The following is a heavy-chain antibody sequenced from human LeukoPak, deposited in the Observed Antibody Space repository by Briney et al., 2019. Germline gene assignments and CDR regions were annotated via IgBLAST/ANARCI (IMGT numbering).Heavy chain of an antibody. CDR1: GFTFSSYG. CDR2: ISYDGSNK. Sequence: GGSLRLSCAASGFTFSSYGVHWVRQAPGKGLEWVAVISYDGSNKYYADSVKGRFTISRDNSKNTLYLQMNSLRAEDTAVYYCARENSADAFDFWGRGTMVIVSS. D-gene: IGHD1/OR15-1a*01. CDR3: ARENSADAFDF. V-gene: IGHV3-30*03. J-gene: IGHJ3*01.